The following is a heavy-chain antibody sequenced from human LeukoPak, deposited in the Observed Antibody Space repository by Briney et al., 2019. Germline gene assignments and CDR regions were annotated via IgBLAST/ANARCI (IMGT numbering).Heavy chain of an antibody. Sequence: GGSLRLSCAASGFTFTNYEMNWVRQAPGKGLEWVSYIFTSGITTYYTDSVKGRFTISRDNAKNSLYLQMNSLRAEDTAVYYCARPPYSSSWDPGWFDPWGQGTLITVSS. V-gene: IGHV3-48*03. D-gene: IGHD6-13*01. CDR3: ARPPYSSSWDPGWFDP. CDR2: IFTSGITT. CDR1: GFTFTNYE. J-gene: IGHJ5*02.